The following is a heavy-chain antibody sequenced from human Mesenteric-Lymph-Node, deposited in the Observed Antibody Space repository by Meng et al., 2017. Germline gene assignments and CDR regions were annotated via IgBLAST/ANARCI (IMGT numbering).Heavy chain of an antibody. CDR1: GFTFSRSW. V-gene: IGHV3-7*01. Sequence: GESLKISCAASGFTFSRSWMTWVRQAPGKGLEWVANIKEDGSEKYYVDSVRGRFTISRDNAKNSLYLQMDSLRAEDTALYYCARDMGYDAFDIWGQGTKVTVSS. CDR2: IKEDGSEK. J-gene: IGHJ3*02. D-gene: IGHD3-16*01. CDR3: ARDMGYDAFDI.